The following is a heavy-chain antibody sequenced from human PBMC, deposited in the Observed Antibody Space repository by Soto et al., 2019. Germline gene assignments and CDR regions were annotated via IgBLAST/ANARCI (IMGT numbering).Heavy chain of an antibody. V-gene: IGHV4-59*01. CDR3: ARVRIEYSTTRWFDP. Sequence: SETRSLTCTVSGGSISSYYWSWIRQPPGKGLEWIGYIYYSGSTNYNPSLKSRVTISVDTSKNQFSLKLSSVTAADTAVYYCARVRIEYSTTRWFDPWGQGTLVTVAS. D-gene: IGHD6-6*01. J-gene: IGHJ5*02. CDR2: IYYSGST. CDR1: GGSISSYY.